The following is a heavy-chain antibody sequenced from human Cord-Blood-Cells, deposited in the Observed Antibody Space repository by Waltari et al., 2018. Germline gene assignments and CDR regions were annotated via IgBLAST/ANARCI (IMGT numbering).Heavy chain of an antibody. CDR2: IYSGGST. CDR1: GFTVSRNY. D-gene: IGHD6-6*01. Sequence: EVQLVESGGGLIQPGGSLRFSCAASGFTVSRNYMSWVRQAPGKGLEWVSVIYSGGSTYYADSVKGRFTISRDNSKNTLYLQMNSLRAEDTAVYYCATFDSSSYYFDYWGQGTLVTVSS. CDR3: ATFDSSSYYFDY. V-gene: IGHV3-53*01. J-gene: IGHJ4*02.